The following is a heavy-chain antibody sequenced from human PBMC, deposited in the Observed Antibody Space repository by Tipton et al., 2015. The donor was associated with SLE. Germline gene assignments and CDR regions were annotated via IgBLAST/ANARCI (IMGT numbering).Heavy chain of an antibody. CDR1: GVSISNYY. V-gene: IGHV4-4*07. J-gene: IGHJ5*02. CDR2: INTSGST. Sequence: TLSLTCYVTGVSISNYYWTWIRQPAGKGLEWIGRINTSGSTNYKPSLKGRVTISVDTSKNQFSLRLNSVTAADTAVYYCARRGVVSRFGPWGQGTLVTVSS. CDR3: ARRGVVSRFGP. D-gene: IGHD2-8*02.